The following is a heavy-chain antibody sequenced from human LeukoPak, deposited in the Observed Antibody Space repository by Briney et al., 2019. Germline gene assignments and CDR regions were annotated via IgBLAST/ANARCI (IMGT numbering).Heavy chain of an antibody. CDR3: ARRAEAIDY. V-gene: IGHV4-59*08. Sequence: PSETLSLTCTVSGGSINSYHWSWIRQPPGKGLEWIGYIYYSGSTNYNPSLKSRLTISVDTSKNQFSLKLSSVTAADTAVYYCARRAEAIDYWGQGTLVTVSS. J-gene: IGHJ4*02. CDR2: IYYSGST. CDR1: GGSINSYH.